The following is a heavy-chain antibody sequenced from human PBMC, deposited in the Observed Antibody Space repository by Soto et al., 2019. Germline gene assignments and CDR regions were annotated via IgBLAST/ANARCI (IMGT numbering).Heavy chain of an antibody. Sequence: GGSLRLSCAASGFTFSSYSMNWVRQAPGKGLEWVSSISSSSSYIYYADSVKGRFTISRDNAKNSLYLQMNSLRAEDTAVYYCARDPRHSSIAARPLDYWGQGTLVTVSS. J-gene: IGHJ4*02. D-gene: IGHD6-6*01. V-gene: IGHV3-21*01. CDR1: GFTFSSYS. CDR3: ARDPRHSSIAARPLDY. CDR2: ISSSSSYI.